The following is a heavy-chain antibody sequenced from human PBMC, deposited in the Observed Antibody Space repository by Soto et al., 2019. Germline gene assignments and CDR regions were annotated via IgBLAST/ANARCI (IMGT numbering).Heavy chain of an antibody. CDR3: ATSMGRGGNDY. V-gene: IGHV3-7*05. J-gene: IGHJ4*02. CDR2: IKRDGSEK. CDR1: GFTFSDYW. Sequence: EVQLVESGGGLVQPGGSLRLSCAASGFTFSDYWMSWVRQAPGKGLECVANIKRDGSEKYYVDPVKGRFTISRDNAKNSLYLQMNIMRAEDTAVNYCATSMGRGGNDYWGQGTLVTVSS. D-gene: IGHD3-10*01.